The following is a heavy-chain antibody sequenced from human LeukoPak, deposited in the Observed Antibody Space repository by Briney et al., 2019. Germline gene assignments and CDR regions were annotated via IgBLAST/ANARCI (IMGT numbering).Heavy chain of an antibody. CDR3: ARGAYSSGWAYFDH. Sequence: PGGSLRLSCAASGFTFSDFWMHWVRQAPGKGLVWVSRINSGGTVTNYADSVKGRLTISRDNAKNSLYLHMDSLRAEDTAVYYCARGAYSSGWAYFDHWGQGTLVTVSS. J-gene: IGHJ4*02. D-gene: IGHD6-19*01. CDR1: GFTFSDFW. CDR2: INSGGTVT. V-gene: IGHV3-74*01.